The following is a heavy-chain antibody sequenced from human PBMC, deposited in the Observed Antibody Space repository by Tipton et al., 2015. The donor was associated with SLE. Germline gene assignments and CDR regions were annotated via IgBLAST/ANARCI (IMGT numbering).Heavy chain of an antibody. V-gene: IGHV3-49*04. J-gene: IGHJ4*02. CDR3: TRNLWENRGAFDS. CDR1: GFIFADYV. CDR2: IRRKIYGGTT. D-gene: IGHD3-10*01. Sequence: SLRLSCTGSGFIFADYVMNWVRQPPGKGLEWVGFIRRKIYGGTTEYAASVKGRFTISRDDSKNIAYLEMDSLKSEDTGVYFCTRNLWENRGAFDSWGLGSLVSVSS.